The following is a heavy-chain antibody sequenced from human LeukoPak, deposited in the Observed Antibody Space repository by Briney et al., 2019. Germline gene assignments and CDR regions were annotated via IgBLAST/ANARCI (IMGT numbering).Heavy chain of an antibody. J-gene: IGHJ4*02. CDR2: IYPGDSDA. V-gene: IGHV5-51*01. CDR3: ARHASPYSSNYYFDY. D-gene: IGHD6-13*01. Sequence: GESLKISCKGSGYSFLSHWIGWVRQMPGKGLEWMGIIYPGDSDARYNPSFQGQVAISADKSISTAYLQWSSLKASDTAMYYCARHASPYSSNYYFDYWGQGALVTVSS. CDR1: GYSFLSHW.